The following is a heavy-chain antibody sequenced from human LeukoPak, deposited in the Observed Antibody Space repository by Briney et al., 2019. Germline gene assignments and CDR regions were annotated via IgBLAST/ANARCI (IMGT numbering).Heavy chain of an antibody. J-gene: IGHJ4*02. CDR1: GGTFSSYA. CDR2: IIPILGIA. CDR3: ARRGSRALDYGDYQFDY. Sequence: SVKVSCKASGGTFSSYAISWVRQAPGQGLEWMGRIIPILGIANYAQKFQGRVTITADKSTSTAYMELSSLRSEDTAVYYCARRGSRALDYGDYQFDYWGRGTLVTVSS. V-gene: IGHV1-69*04. D-gene: IGHD4-17*01.